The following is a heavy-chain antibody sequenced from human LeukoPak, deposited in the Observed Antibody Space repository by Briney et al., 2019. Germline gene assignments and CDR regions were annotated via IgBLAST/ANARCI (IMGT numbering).Heavy chain of an antibody. CDR2: ISYDGSNK. CDR3: AKARPYYYDSSGSSAFDY. D-gene: IGHD3-22*01. CDR1: GFTFSSYG. Sequence: GRSLRLSCTASGFTFSSYGMHWVRQAPGKGLEWVAVISYDGSNKYYADSVKGRFTISRDNSKNTLYLQMNSLRAEDTAVYYCAKARPYYYDSSGSSAFDYWGRGTLVTVSS. V-gene: IGHV3-30*18. J-gene: IGHJ4*02.